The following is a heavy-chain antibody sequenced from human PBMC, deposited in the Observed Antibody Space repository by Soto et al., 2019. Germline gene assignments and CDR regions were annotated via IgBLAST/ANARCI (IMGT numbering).Heavy chain of an antibody. CDR3: AREGGSYDSGGYLIRGAFDI. V-gene: IGHV4-31*03. CDR1: GDSISRIDYY. J-gene: IGHJ3*02. Sequence: PXETLSLTCSVSGDSISRIDYYWTWIRQRREKGLEWIGNIYFRGNTYYSPSLESRLTISVDTSKNQFSLKLTSVTAADTAVYYCAREGGSYDSGGYLIRGAFDIWGQGTMVTVSS. CDR2: IYFRGNT. D-gene: IGHD3-22*01.